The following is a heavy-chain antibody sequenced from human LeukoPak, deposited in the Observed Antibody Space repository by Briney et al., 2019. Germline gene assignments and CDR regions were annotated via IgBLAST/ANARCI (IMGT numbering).Heavy chain of an antibody. V-gene: IGHV3-7*02. D-gene: IGHD3-22*01. Sequence: GGSLRLSYAASGFTFSTYWMSWVGQAPGKGLEWVANIKQDGSEKNYVDSVKGRFTISRDNAKNSLYLQMNSLRAEDTAVYYCATYYDSRGYFHWGQGTLVTVSS. CDR1: GFTFSTYW. CDR3: ATYYDSRGYFH. J-gene: IGHJ4*02. CDR2: IKQDGSEK.